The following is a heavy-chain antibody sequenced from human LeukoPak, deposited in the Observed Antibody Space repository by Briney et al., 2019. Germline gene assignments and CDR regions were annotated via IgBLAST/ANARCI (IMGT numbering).Heavy chain of an antibody. Sequence: GGSLRLSCAASGFTVSSNYMSWVRQAPGEGLEWVSVIYTGGSTHYADSVKGRFTISRDNSKNTLYLQMNSLRGDDTAVYYCARPNYYSSDSDTFDIWGQGTMVTVSS. CDR1: GFTVSSNY. V-gene: IGHV3-66*04. CDR2: IYTGGST. J-gene: IGHJ3*02. CDR3: ARPNYYSSDSDTFDI. D-gene: IGHD3-10*01.